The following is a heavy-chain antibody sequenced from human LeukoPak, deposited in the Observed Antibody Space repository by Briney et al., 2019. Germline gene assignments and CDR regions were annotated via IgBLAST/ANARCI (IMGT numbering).Heavy chain of an antibody. Sequence: GGSLRLSCAASGFTFSSYSMNWVRQAPGKGLEWVSRISSSSSTIYYADSVKGRFTISRDNAKNSLYLQMNSLRAEDTAVYYCARGKVAANFDYCGQRTLCTASS. J-gene: IGHJ4*02. CDR3: ARGKVAANFDY. V-gene: IGHV3-48*01. CDR2: ISSSSSTI. D-gene: IGHD2-15*01. CDR1: GFTFSSYS.